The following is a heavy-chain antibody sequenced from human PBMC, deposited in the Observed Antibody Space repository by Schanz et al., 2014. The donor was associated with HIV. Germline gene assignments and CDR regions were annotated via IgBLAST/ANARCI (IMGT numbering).Heavy chain of an antibody. Sequence: EVQLVESGGGLVQPGRSLRLSCAASGFTFDDYVMHWVRQAPGKGLEWVSGISWSGRNVYYADSVKGRFSISRDNAKNSLYLQMNSLRVEDTAVYYCAKVLIPMIAVPYYGMDVWGQGTTVTVSS. CDR3: AKVLIPMIAVPYYGMDV. CDR2: ISWSGRNV. J-gene: IGHJ6*02. V-gene: IGHV3-9*01. D-gene: IGHD3-22*01. CDR1: GFTFDDYV.